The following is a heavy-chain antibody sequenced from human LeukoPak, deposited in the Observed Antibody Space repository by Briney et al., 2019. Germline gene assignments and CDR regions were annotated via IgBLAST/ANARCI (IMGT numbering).Heavy chain of an antibody. CDR3: ARDRRRYCSSTSCYDFYYYYYVGV. V-gene: IGHV3-7*01. CDR2: IKQDGSEK. CDR1: GFTFSSYW. J-gene: IGHJ6*03. Sequence: GGSLRLSCAASGFTFSSYWMSWVRQAPGKGLEWVANIKQDGSEKYYVDSVKGRFTISRDNAKNSLYLQMNSLRAEDTAVYYCARDRRRYCSSTSCYDFYYYYYVGVWGKGTTVTVSS. D-gene: IGHD2-2*01.